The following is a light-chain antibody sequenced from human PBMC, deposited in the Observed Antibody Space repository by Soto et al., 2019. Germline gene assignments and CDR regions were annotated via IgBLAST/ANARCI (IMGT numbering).Light chain of an antibody. Sequence: QSALTQPDSVSDSPGQSITISCTGTSSDVGGSNHVSWYQQHPGKAPKLMIYDVTNRPSGVSHRFSGSKSGSTASLIISGRQAEDEADYYCVSFTSSTTYVFGTGTKLTVL. CDR1: SSDVGGSNH. V-gene: IGLV2-14*01. CDR2: DVT. CDR3: VSFTSSTTYV. J-gene: IGLJ1*01.